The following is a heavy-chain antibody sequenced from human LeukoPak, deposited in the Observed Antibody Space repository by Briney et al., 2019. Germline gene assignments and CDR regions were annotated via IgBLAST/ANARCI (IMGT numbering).Heavy chain of an antibody. J-gene: IGHJ4*02. CDR2: FDNSGGS. CDR3: ARWSYDIWTGHRYFDY. D-gene: IGHD3/OR15-3a*01. V-gene: IGHV4-59*01. CDR1: GDSIRGFY. Sequence: SETLSLTCNVSGDSIRGFYWAWIRQPPGKGLEWIGYFDNSGGSNYNPALESRVIISVDTSKNQFSLKLRSLTAADTAVYYCARWSYDIWTGHRYFDYWGQGTLVIVSS.